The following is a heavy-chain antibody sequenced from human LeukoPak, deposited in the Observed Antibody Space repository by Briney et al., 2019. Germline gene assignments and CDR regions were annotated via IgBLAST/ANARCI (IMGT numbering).Heavy chain of an antibody. CDR2: ISAYSGYT. CDR3: ARDAVSTTTARGIDY. V-gene: IGHV1-18*01. Sequence: ASVKVSCKASGYTFTNYGISWVRQAPGQGLEWMGWISAYSGYTHYAQKIQGRVTVTTEASTSTAYMELRSLTSYDTAVYYCARDAVSTTTARGIDYWGQGTLVTVSS. D-gene: IGHD5/OR15-5a*01. CDR1: GYTFTNYG. J-gene: IGHJ4*02.